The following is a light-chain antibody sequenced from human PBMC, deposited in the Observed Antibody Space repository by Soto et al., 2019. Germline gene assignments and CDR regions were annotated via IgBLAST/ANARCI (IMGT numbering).Light chain of an antibody. CDR2: DAS. CDR1: QGISTA. V-gene: IGKV1-13*02. J-gene: IGKJ3*01. CDR3: QQFNSYPVT. Sequence: AIQLTQSPSSLSASLGDRVTITCRASQGISTALAWYQQKPGKPPKFLIYDASSLESGVPSRFSGSGSGTDFTLTISSLQPEDLATYHCQQFNSYPVTFGPGTKVDIK.